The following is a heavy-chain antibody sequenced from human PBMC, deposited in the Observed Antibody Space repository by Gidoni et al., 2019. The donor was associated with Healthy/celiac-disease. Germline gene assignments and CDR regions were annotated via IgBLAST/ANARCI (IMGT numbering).Heavy chain of an antibody. CDR2: INHSGST. Sequence: QVQLQQWGAGLLKPSETLSLTCAVYGGSFSGYYWRWIRQPPGKGLEWIGEINHSGSTNYNPSLKSRVTISVDTSKNQFSLKLSSVTAADTAVYYCARAGGWNYAHGRWFDPWGQGTLVTVSS. CDR1: GGSFSGYY. J-gene: IGHJ5*02. D-gene: IGHD1-7*01. V-gene: IGHV4-34*01. CDR3: ARAGGWNYAHGRWFDP.